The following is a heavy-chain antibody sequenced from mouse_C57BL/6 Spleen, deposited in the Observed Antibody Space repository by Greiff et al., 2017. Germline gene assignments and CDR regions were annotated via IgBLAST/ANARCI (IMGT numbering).Heavy chain of an antibody. Sequence: VQLQQSGAELVRPGASVKLSCTASGFNIKDYYMHWVKQRPEQGLEWIGRIDPEDGDTEYAPKFPGKATMTADTSSNTAYLQLSSLTSEDTAVYYCTRMTTAVVTDWYFDVWGTGTTVTVSS. V-gene: IGHV14-1*01. CDR2: IDPEDGDT. D-gene: IGHD1-1*01. J-gene: IGHJ1*03. CDR1: GFNIKDYY. CDR3: TRMTTAVVTDWYFDV.